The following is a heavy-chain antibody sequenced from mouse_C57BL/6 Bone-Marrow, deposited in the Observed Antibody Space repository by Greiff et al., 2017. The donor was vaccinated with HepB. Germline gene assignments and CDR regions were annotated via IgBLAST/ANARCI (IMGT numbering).Heavy chain of an antibody. CDR1: GYAFTNYL. V-gene: IGHV1-54*01. CDR3: ARRNNLYAMDY. CDR2: INPGSGGT. D-gene: IGHD1-3*01. J-gene: IGHJ4*01. Sequence: QVQLQQSGAELVRPGTSVKVSCKASGYAFTNYLIEWVKQRPGQGLEWIGVINPGSGGTNYNEKFKGKATLTADKSSSTAYMQLSSLTSEDSAVYFCARRNNLYAMDYGGQGTSVTVSS.